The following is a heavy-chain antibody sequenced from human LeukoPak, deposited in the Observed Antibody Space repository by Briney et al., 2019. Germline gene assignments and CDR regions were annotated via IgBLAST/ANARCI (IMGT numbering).Heavy chain of an antibody. D-gene: IGHD4-23*01. CDR2: ISSSSSYI. CDR3: ARDLATVVTTDAFDI. V-gene: IGHV3-21*01. Sequence: PGGSLRLSCAASGFTFSNYWMHWVRQAPGKGLVWVSPISSSSSYIYYADSVKGRFTISRDNAKNSLYLQMNSLRAEDTAVYYCARDLATVVTTDAFDIWGQGTMVTVSS. CDR1: GFTFSNYW. J-gene: IGHJ3*02.